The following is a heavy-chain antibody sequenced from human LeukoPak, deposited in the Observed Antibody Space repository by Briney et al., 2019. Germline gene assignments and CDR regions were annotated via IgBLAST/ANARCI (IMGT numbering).Heavy chain of an antibody. J-gene: IGHJ4*02. D-gene: IGHD2-2*01. V-gene: IGHV4-4*07. CDR3: ARHVLIVPAANFDY. Sequence: SETLSLTCTVSGGSISSYYCSWIRQPAGTGLEWIGRIYTSGSTNYNPSPKSRVTMSVDTSKNQFSLKLSSVTAADTAVYYCARHVLIVPAANFDYWGQGTLVTVSS. CDR1: GGSISSYY. CDR2: IYTSGST.